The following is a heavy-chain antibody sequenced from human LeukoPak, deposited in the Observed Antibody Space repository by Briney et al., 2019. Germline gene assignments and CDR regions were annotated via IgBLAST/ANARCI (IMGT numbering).Heavy chain of an antibody. D-gene: IGHD1-20*01. Sequence: GESLKISCQASGFLFPNYWLAWVRQMPGKGLEWMGIIYPGDSDTRYSPSFQGQVTISADKSISTAYLQWSSLKASDTAMYYCASFGITGTPYYFDYWGQGALVTVSS. J-gene: IGHJ4*02. CDR2: IYPGDSDT. CDR1: GFLFPNYW. CDR3: ASFGITGTPYYFDY. V-gene: IGHV5-51*01.